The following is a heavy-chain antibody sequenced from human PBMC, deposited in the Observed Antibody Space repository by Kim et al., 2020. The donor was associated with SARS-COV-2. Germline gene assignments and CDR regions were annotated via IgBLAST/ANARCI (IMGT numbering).Heavy chain of an antibody. CDR2: IYYSGST. Sequence: SETLSLTCTVSGGSISSYYWSWIRQPPGKGLEWIGYIYYSGSTNYNPSLKSRVTISVDTSKNQFSLKLSSVTAADTAVYYCARGNYDILTGYYIIPYGMDVWGQGTTVTVSS. CDR3: ARGNYDILTGYYIIPYGMDV. CDR1: GGSISSYY. V-gene: IGHV4-59*01. J-gene: IGHJ6*02. D-gene: IGHD3-9*01.